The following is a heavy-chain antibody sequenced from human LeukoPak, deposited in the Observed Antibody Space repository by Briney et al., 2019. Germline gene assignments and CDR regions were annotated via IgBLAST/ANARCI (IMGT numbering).Heavy chain of an antibody. CDR1: GGTFSSYA. D-gene: IGHD3-16*01. CDR2: IIPIFGTA. J-gene: IGHJ4*02. V-gene: IGHV1-69*05. Sequence: GASVEVSCKASGGTFSSYAISWVRQAPGQGLEWMGGIIPIFGTANYAQKFQGRVTITTDESTSTAYMELSSLRSEDTAVYYCARLGGNGPRGYWGQGTLVTVSS. CDR3: ARLGGNGPRGY.